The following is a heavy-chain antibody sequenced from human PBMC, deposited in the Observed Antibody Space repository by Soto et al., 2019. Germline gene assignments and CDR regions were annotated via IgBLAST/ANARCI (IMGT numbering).Heavy chain of an antibody. D-gene: IGHD6-19*01. CDR2: IYWDDDK. Sequence: QITLKESGPTLVKPTQTLTLTCTFSGFSLSSTRMAVGWIRQPPGKALEWLALIYWDDDKRYSPFLKSRLNITKETSKNQEVLTMANMDPVDTARYYCAHIVVAGLGYYFDYWGQGTLVTVSS. CDR1: GFSLSSTRMA. CDR3: AHIVVAGLGYYFDY. V-gene: IGHV2-5*02. J-gene: IGHJ4*02.